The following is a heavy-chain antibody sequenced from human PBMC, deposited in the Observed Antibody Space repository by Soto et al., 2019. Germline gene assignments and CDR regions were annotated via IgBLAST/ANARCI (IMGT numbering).Heavy chain of an antibody. V-gene: IGHV4-30-2*01. D-gene: IGHD1-7*01. CDR3: ARDSLTGNYFDP. CDR1: GGSISSGGYA. Sequence: QMRLQESGSGLVKPSQTLSLTCAVSGGSISSGGYAWNWIRQPPGKGLEWIGYIYHSGYTSYNPSVKNRVARAVGKSKNQFSRTLSFVTAADTAVYYCARDSLTGNYFDPWGQGTLVTVSS. CDR2: IYHSGYT. J-gene: IGHJ5*02.